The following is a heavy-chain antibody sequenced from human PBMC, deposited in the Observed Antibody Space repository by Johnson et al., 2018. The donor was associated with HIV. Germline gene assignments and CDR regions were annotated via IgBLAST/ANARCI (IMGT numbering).Heavy chain of an antibody. CDR2: IYSGDNT. CDR1: GFTVSSNY. CDR3: ARGPLLWRAFDI. Sequence: MLLVESGGALVQPGGSLRLSCAASGFTVSSNYMNWVRQAPGKGLEWVSVIYSGDNTFHADSVKGRFTISRDNSKNTLYLQMNSLRAEDTAVYYCARGPLLWRAFDIWGQGTMVSVSS. D-gene: IGHD3-10*01. V-gene: IGHV3-66*01. J-gene: IGHJ3*02.